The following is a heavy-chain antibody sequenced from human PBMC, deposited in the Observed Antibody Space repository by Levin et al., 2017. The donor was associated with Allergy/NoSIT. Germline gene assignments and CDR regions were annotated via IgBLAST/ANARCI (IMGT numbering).Heavy chain of an antibody. J-gene: IGHJ6*02. D-gene: IGHD2-15*01. V-gene: IGHV3-13*04. CDR2: IGTQADT. Sequence: GGSLRLSCAASGFTFRSHDMHWVRQATGKGLEWVSTIGTQADTYYPGSLRGRFTISRDNAKNALYLQMNSLTAGDTAVYYCVRDRWSDGSRGGMDVWGQGTTVTVSS. CDR3: VRDRWSDGSRGGMDV. CDR1: GFTFRSHD.